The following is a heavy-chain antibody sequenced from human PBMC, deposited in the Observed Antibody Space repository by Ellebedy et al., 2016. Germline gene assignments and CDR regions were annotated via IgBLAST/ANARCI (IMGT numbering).Heavy chain of an antibody. CDR2: ISESGDST. CDR3: AKDALSSSTYFDS. J-gene: IGHJ4*02. CDR1: GFTFSSYA. Sequence: GESLKISXAASGFTFSSYAMSWVRQAPGKGLEWVAGISESGDSTYHADSVKGRFTISRDNSKSTLYLQMNSLRVDDSAVYYCAKDALSSSTYFDSWGQGTLVIVSS. V-gene: IGHV3-23*01. D-gene: IGHD2-2*01.